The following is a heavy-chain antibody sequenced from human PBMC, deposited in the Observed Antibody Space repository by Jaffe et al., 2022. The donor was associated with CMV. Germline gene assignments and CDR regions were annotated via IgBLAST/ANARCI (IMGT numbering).Heavy chain of an antibody. CDR2: ISWNSGSI. CDR1: GFTFDDYA. D-gene: IGHD1-1*01. V-gene: IGHV3-9*01. J-gene: IGHJ6*02. CDR3: AKDMRSWDDGRGSYYYYYGMDV. Sequence: EVQLVESGGGLVQPGRSLRLSCAASGFTFDDYAMHWVRQAPGKGLEWVSGISWNSGSIGYADSVKGRFTISRDNAKNSLYLQMNSLRAEDTALYYCAKDMRSWDDGRGSYYYYYGMDVWGQGTTVTVSS.